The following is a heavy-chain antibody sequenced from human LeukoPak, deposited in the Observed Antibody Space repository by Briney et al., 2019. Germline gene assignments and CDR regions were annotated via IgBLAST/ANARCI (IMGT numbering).Heavy chain of an antibody. Sequence: ASVKVSCKASGYTFTSYYMHWVRQAPGQGLEWMGGIIPIFGTANYAQKFQGRVTITADESTSTAYMELSRLRSDDTAVYYCARGGAITIFGVAYLDVWGKGTTVTVSS. J-gene: IGHJ6*04. D-gene: IGHD3-3*01. V-gene: IGHV1-69*13. CDR2: IIPIFGTA. CDR3: ARGGAITIFGVAYLDV. CDR1: GYTFTSYY.